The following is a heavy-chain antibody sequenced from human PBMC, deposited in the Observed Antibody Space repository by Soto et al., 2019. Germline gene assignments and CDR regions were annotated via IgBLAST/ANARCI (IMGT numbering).Heavy chain of an antibody. V-gene: IGHV3-30-3*01. CDR2: ISYDGSNK. Sequence: QVQLVESGGGVVQPGRSLRLSCAASEFTFSSYAMHWVRQAPGKGLEWVAVISYDGSNKYYADSVKGRFTISRDNSKNTLYLQMNSLRAEDTAVYYCARDTDYWGQGTLVTVSS. J-gene: IGHJ4*02. CDR3: ARDTDY. CDR1: EFTFSSYA.